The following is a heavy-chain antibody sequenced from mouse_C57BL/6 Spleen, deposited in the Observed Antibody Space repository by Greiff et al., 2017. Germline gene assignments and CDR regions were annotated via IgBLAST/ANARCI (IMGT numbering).Heavy chain of an antibody. CDR2: IDPSDSDT. V-gene: IGHV1-50*01. CDR3: ASITTVVGPFDY. CDR1: GYTFTSYW. Sequence: QVQLQQPGAELVKPGASVKLSCKASGYTFTSYWMQWVKQRPGQGLEWIGEIDPSDSDTHYNQQFKGKGKLTVATSSSTAYMQLSSLTSEDSAVYYCASITTVVGPFDYWGQGTTLTVSS. J-gene: IGHJ2*01. D-gene: IGHD1-1*01.